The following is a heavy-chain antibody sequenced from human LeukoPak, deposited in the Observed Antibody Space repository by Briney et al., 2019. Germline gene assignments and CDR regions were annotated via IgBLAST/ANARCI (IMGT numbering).Heavy chain of an antibody. J-gene: IGHJ5*02. CDR2: IYYSGST. Sequence: SETLSLTCTVSGGSISSGDYYWSWLRQPPGKGLEWIGYIYYSGSTYYNPSLKSRVTISVYTSKNQFSLKLSSVTAPATAVYYCARGRMVRGVIIWFDPCGQGTLVTVHS. CDR3: ARGRMVRGVIIWFDP. CDR1: GGSISSGDYY. V-gene: IGHV4-30-4*08. D-gene: IGHD3-10*01.